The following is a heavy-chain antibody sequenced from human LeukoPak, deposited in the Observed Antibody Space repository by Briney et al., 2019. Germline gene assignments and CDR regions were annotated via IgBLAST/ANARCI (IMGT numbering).Heavy chain of an antibody. D-gene: IGHD2-21*01. Sequence: ASVKVSCKASGGTFSSYAISWVRQAPGQGLEWMGGIIPIFGTANYAQKFQGRVTITADESTSTAYMELSSLRSEDTAVYYCAASYCGGDCYLPGNWFDPWGQGTLVTVSS. V-gene: IGHV1-69*13. CDR3: AASYCGGDCYLPGNWFDP. CDR1: GGTFSSYA. CDR2: IIPIFGTA. J-gene: IGHJ5*02.